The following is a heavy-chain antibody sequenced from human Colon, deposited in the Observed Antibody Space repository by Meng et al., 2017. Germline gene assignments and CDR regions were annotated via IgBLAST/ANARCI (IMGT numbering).Heavy chain of an antibody. D-gene: IGHD3-10*01. CDR3: ARDSGNGLAYFDY. CDR1: GASITTGGYY. J-gene: IGHJ4*02. Sequence: SETLSLTCTVSGASITTGGYYWSWIRQHPGKGLEWIGYIAHSGDAFYNPSLNSRVSISRDTSQNQFSLILHSVTSAETAVYYCARDSGNGLAYFDYWGQG. CDR2: IAHSGDA. V-gene: IGHV4-31*03.